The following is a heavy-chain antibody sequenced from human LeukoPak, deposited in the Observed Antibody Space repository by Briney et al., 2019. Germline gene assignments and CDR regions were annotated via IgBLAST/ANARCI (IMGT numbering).Heavy chain of an antibody. CDR1: GFTFSSYG. D-gene: IGHD3-10*01. J-gene: IGHJ6*03. CDR2: ISGSGGST. CDR3: VRDMDRYYMDV. Sequence: GGSLRLSCAASGFTFSSYGMSWVRQAPGKGLEWVSAISGSGGSTYYADSVKGRFTISRDNAKNSLYLQMNSLRAEDTAVYYCVRDMDRYYMDVWGKGTTVTVSS. V-gene: IGHV3-23*01.